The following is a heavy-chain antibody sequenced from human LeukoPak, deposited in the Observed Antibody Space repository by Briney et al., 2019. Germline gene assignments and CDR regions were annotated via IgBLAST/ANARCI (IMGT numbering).Heavy chain of an antibody. CDR3: ARPEPSSGGYWYFDL. J-gene: IGHJ2*01. D-gene: IGHD1-14*01. Sequence: TGGSLRLSCAASGFTFSSYAMSWVRQAPGKGLEWVSAISGSGGSTYYADSVKGRFTISRDNSKNTLYLQMNSLRAEDTAVYYCARPEPSSGGYWYFDLWGRGTLVTVSS. CDR2: ISGSGGST. V-gene: IGHV3-23*01. CDR1: GFTFSSYA.